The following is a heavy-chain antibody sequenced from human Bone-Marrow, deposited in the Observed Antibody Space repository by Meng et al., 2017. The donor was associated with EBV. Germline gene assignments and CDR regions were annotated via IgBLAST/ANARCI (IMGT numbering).Heavy chain of an antibody. D-gene: IGHD3-10*01. CDR3: ARESGRGYTPDY. J-gene: IGHJ4*02. CDR1: GGAFRRSA. Sequence: QVQVVQSGPEGKKPGSSVKVSCKASGGAFRRSAISWVRQAPGQGLEWMGGFLPILGAPNYAETFQDRVTITADESTSTAYMELSSLRPDDTAVYYCARESGRGYTPDYWGQGTLVTVSS. V-gene: IGHV1-69*01. CDR2: FLPILGAP.